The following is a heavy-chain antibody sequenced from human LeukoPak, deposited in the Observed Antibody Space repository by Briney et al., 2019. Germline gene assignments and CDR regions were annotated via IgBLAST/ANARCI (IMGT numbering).Heavy chain of an antibody. D-gene: IGHD6-19*01. CDR2: INPGGANT. J-gene: IGHJ4*02. CDR3: ARYSSGWYYFDY. V-gene: IGHV1-46*01. CDR1: GYTFTNYY. Sequence: GASVKVSCKASGYTFTNYYIHWVRQAPGQGLEWMGLINPGGANTNYAQNFQGRVTMTRDTSTSTVYMELSRLRSDDTAVYYCARYSSGWYYFDYWGQGTLVTVSS.